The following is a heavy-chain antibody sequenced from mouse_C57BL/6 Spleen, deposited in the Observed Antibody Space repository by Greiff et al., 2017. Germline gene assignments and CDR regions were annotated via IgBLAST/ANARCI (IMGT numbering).Heavy chain of an antibody. CDR1: GYAFSSSW. V-gene: IGHV1-82*01. CDR2: IYPGDGDT. Sequence: QVQLQQSGPELVKPGASVKISCKASGYAFSSSWMNWVKQRPGKGLEWIGRIYPGDGDTNYNGKFKGKATLTADKSSSTAYMQLSSLTSEDSVVYCCALTTVVAHWYFDVWGTGTTVTVSS. CDR3: ALTTVVAHWYFDV. J-gene: IGHJ1*03. D-gene: IGHD1-1*01.